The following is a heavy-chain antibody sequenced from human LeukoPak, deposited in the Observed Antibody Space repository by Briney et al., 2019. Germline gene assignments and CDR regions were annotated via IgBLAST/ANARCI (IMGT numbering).Heavy chain of an antibody. CDR3: ARESSHWYFDL. J-gene: IGHJ2*01. Sequence: SETLPLTCTVSGGSISSYYWSWIRQPPGKGLEWIGYIYYSGSTNYNPSPKSRVTISVDTSKNQFSLKLSSVTAADTAVYYCARESSHWYFDLWGRGTLVTVSS. CDR2: IYYSGST. CDR1: GGSISSYY. V-gene: IGHV4-59*01.